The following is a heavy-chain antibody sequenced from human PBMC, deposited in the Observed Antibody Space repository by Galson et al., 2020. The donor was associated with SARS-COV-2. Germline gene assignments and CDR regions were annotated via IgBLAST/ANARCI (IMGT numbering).Heavy chain of an antibody. J-gene: IGHJ4*02. CDR1: GGSFTGYY. D-gene: IGHD3-16*01. CDR2: INHGGTT. Sequence: SETLSLTCAVSGGSFTGYYSSWVRQAPGKGLEWLGEINHGGTTNYNPSLKMRVSLSVDTSKKQFSLKVKSVTAADTAIYYCASDMSDTTGGFMAYWGQGTLVTVSS. CDR3: ASDMSDTTGGFMAY. V-gene: IGHV4-34*01.